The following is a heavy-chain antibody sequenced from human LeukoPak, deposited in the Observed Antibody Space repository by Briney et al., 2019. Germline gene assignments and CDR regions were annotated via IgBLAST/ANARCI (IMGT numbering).Heavy chain of an antibody. Sequence: SETLSLTCTVSGGSIGNYYWGWIRQPPGKGLEWIGSIYYSGSTYYNPSLKSRVTISVDTSKNQFSLKLSSVTAADTAVHYCARGYSSSWYGIDYWAREPWSPSPQ. J-gene: IGHJ4*02. D-gene: IGHD6-13*01. V-gene: IGHV4-39*01. CDR2: IYYSGST. CDR3: ARGYSSSWYGIDY. CDR1: GGSIGNYY.